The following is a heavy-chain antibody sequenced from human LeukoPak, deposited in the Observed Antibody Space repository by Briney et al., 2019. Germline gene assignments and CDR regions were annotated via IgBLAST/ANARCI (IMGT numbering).Heavy chain of an antibody. D-gene: IGHD3-3*01. CDR1: GGSISSGDYY. CDR2: IYYSGST. J-gene: IGHJ4*02. V-gene: IGHV4-30-4*01. CDR3: ARAFITIFGVVTYYFDY. Sequence: SQTLSLTWTVSGGSISSGDYYWSWIRQPPGKGLEWIGYIYYSGSTYYNPSLKSRVTISVDTSKNQFSLKLSSVTAADTAVYYCARAFITIFGVVTYYFDYWGQGTLVTVSS.